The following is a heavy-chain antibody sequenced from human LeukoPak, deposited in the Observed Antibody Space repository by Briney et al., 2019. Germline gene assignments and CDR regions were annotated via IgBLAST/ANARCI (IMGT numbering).Heavy chain of an antibody. Sequence: SVKVSCKASGGTFSSYAISWVRQAPGQGPEWMGGIIPIFGTANYAQKFQGRVTITADESTSTAYMELSSLRSEDTAVYYCARVFGGAGDYDDYWGQGTLVTVSS. CDR2: IIPIFGTA. V-gene: IGHV1-69*01. D-gene: IGHD3-10*01. J-gene: IGHJ4*02. CDR3: ARVFGGAGDYDDY. CDR1: GGTFSSYA.